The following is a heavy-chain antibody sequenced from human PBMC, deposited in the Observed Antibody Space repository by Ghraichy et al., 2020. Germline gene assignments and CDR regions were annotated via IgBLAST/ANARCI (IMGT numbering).Heavy chain of an antibody. CDR1: GFTFSTYS. CDR3: ARDFVSGSYPSLGY. V-gene: IGHV3-21*01. Sequence: GESLNISCVGSGFTFSTYSMNWARQAPGKGLEWVSSISSNSYYIYYADSVKGRFTISRDNAKNSLFLQMNSLTAEDTAVYYCARDFVSGSYPSLGYWGQGTLVTVS. J-gene: IGHJ4*02. D-gene: IGHD1-26*01. CDR2: ISSNSYYI.